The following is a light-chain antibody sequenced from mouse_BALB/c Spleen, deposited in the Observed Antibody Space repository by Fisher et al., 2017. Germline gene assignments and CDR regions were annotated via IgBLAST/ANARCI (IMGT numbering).Light chain of an antibody. V-gene: IGKV4-68*01. CDR2: LTS. J-gene: IGKJ1*01. CDR3: QQRSSYPWT. Sequence: IVLTQTTALMSASPGEKVTMTCSASSSVSYMYWYQQKPRSSPKPWIYLTSNLASGVPARFSGSGSGTSYSLTISRMEAEDAATYYCQQRSSYPWTFGGGTKLEIK. CDR1: SSVSY.